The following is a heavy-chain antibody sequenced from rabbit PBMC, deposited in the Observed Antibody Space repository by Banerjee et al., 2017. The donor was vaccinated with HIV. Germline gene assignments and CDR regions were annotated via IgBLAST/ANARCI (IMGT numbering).Heavy chain of an antibody. CDR1: GFSFSYSDY. J-gene: IGHJ6*01. Sequence: QEQLEESGGGLVKPEGSLKLSCTASGFSFSYSDYMCWVRQPPGKGPEWIACIGAGVSYTTYYATWAKGRFTISKTSSTTVTLQMTSLTAADTATYFCARDSGTSFSSYGMDLWGQGTLVTVS. CDR2: IGAGVSYTT. D-gene: IGHD8-1*01. CDR3: ARDSGTSFSSYGMDL. V-gene: IGHV1S45*01.